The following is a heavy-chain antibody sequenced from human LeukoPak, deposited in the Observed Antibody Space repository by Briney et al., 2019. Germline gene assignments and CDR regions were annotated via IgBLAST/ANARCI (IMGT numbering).Heavy chain of an antibody. D-gene: IGHD4-17*01. CDR2: INPSGGST. Sequence: ASVKVSCKASGYTFTSYYMHWVRQAPGQGLEWMGIINPSGGSTRYAQKFQGRVTMTTDTSTSTVYMELSSLRSEDTAVYYCAREGYGDYYGMDVWGKATTVTVSS. CDR3: AREGYGDYYGMDV. CDR1: GYTFTSYY. V-gene: IGHV1-46*01. J-gene: IGHJ6*04.